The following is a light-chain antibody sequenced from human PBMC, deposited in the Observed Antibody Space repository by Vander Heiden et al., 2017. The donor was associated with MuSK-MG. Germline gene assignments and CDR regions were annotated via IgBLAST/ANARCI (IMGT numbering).Light chain of an antibody. Sequence: DIQMTQSPSSLSASVGDRVTITCRASQSISNYLNWYQHKPGKAPKLLIYAASILQSGVPSRFSGSGSGAYFTLTISSLQPEDFASYYCQQSDIPFTFGPGTKVXIK. CDR1: QSISNY. CDR2: AAS. CDR3: QQSDIPFT. J-gene: IGKJ3*01. V-gene: IGKV1-39*01.